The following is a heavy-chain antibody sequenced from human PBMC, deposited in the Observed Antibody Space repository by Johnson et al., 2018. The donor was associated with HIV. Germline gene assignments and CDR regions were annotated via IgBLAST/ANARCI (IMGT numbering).Heavy chain of an antibody. V-gene: IGHV3-20*04. Sequence: VQLVESGGGLVQPGGSLRLSCAASGFTFSSYWMSWVRQAPGKGLEWVSGINWNGGSTGYADSVKGRFTISRDNSKNSLYLHMNSLRAEDTALYYCARAYYDSRGYYPHSFHVWGQGTVVTVSS. CDR3: ARAYYDSRGYYPHSFHV. CDR1: GFTFSSYW. J-gene: IGHJ3*01. D-gene: IGHD3-22*01. CDR2: INWNGGST.